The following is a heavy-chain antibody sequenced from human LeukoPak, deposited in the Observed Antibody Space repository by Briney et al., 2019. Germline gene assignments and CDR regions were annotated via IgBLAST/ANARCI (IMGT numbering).Heavy chain of an antibody. D-gene: IGHD3-22*01. CDR2: IIPILGIA. CDR1: GGTFSSYA. Sequence: VASVKVSCKASGGTFSSYAISWVRQAPGQGLEWMGRIIPILGIANYAQKFQGRVTITADKSTSTAYMELSSLRSEDTAVYYCARDVDSSGYGGLGYWGQGTLVTVSS. J-gene: IGHJ4*02. CDR3: ARDVDSSGYGGLGY. V-gene: IGHV1-69*04.